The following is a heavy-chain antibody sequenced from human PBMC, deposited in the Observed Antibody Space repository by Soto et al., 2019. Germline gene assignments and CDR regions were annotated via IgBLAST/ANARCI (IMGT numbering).Heavy chain of an antibody. CDR1: GFTFNNFW. D-gene: IGHD1-26*01. J-gene: IGHJ4*02. CDR3: VRQTGLGATNY. V-gene: IGHV3-74*01. CDR2: INTDGSVT. Sequence: GGSLRLSCAGSGFTFNNFWMHWVRQAPGKGLVWVARINTDGSVTSHADSVKGRFTISRDNAKSTLYLQMNSLRAEDSAMYYCVRQTGLGATNYWGRGTLVTVSS.